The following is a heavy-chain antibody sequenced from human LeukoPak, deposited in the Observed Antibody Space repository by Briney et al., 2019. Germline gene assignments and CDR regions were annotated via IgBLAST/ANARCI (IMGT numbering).Heavy chain of an antibody. V-gene: IGHV3-30*02. D-gene: IGHD4-17*01. J-gene: IGHJ4*02. CDR2: IRYDGSKK. Sequence: GGSLRLSCAASGFTFSSSGMQWVRQAPGKGLEWVAFIRYDGSKKYYADSVKGRFTISRDNSQNTLYLQMNSLRAEDTAVYYCAKADYGDPNWDYWGQGTLVTVSS. CDR1: GFTFSSSG. CDR3: AKADYGDPNWDY.